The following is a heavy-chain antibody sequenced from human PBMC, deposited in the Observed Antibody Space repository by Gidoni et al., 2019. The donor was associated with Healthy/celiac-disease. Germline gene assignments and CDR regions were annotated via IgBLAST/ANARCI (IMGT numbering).Heavy chain of an antibody. CDR1: GYTFTSYY. CDR2: INPSGGST. V-gene: IGHV1-46*01. J-gene: IGHJ4*02. Sequence: QVQLVQSGAEVKKPGASAKASCKASGYTFTSYYMHWGRQAPGQGLEWMGIINPSGGSTSYAQKFQGRVTMTRDTSTSTVYMELSSLRSEDTAVYYCARERNYDSSGYRMAYWGQGTLVTVSS. CDR3: ARERNYDSSGYRMAY. D-gene: IGHD3-22*01.